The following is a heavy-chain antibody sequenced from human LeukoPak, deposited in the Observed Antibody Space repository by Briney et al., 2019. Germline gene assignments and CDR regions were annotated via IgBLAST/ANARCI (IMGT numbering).Heavy chain of an antibody. D-gene: IGHD3-10*01. CDR2: ISGSGGST. J-gene: IGHJ4*02. Sequence: PGGSLRLSCAASGFTFSSYAMNWVRQAPGKGLEWVSAISGSGGSTYYADSVKGRFTISRDNSKNTLYLQMNSLRAEDTAVYYCARGGSGSYSTFFDYWGQGALVTVSS. V-gene: IGHV3-23*01. CDR3: ARGGSGSYSTFFDY. CDR1: GFTFSSYA.